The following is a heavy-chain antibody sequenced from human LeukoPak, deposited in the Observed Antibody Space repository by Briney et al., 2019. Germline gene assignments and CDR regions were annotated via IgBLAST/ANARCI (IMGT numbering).Heavy chain of an antibody. CDR1: GGSFSGYY. D-gene: IGHD3-22*01. J-gene: IGHJ3*02. V-gene: IGHV4-4*07. Sequence: SETLSLTCAVYGGSFSGYYWSWIRQPAGKGLEWIGRIYTSGSTNYNPSLKSRVTMSVDTSKNQFSLKLSSVTAADTAVYYCARDLAYYYDSSGYSDALDIWGQGTMVTVSS. CDR3: ARDLAYYYDSSGYSDALDI. CDR2: IYTSGST.